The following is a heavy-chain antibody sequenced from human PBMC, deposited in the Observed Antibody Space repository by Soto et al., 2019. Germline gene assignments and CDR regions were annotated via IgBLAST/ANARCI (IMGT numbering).Heavy chain of an antibody. D-gene: IGHD6-19*01. Sequence: SQSLSLTCAISGDSVSSNSAAWNWIRQSPSRGLEWLGRTYYRSKWYNDYAVSVKSRITINPDTSKNQFSLQLNSVTPEDTAVYYCARYSSGWYGGTCYYYGMDVWGQGTTVTVSS. CDR1: GDSVSSNSAA. V-gene: IGHV6-1*01. J-gene: IGHJ6*02. CDR3: ARYSSGWYGGTCYYYGMDV. CDR2: TYYRSKWYN.